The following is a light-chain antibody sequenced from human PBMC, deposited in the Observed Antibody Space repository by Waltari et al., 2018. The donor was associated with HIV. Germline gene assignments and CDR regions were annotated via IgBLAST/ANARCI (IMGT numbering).Light chain of an antibody. Sequence: HSALTPPASVSGFLGQSINIPCTGPSTASRLYSYVSWYQQYPGKIPRLIIFDINNRPSGVSDHFSGSRSGNSASLTFSGLQSGDEAHYYCASNRLDYTLIFGGGTKLTVL. CDR1: STASRLYSY. J-gene: IGLJ2*01. CDR3: ASNRLDYTLI. CDR2: DIN. V-gene: IGLV2-14*03.